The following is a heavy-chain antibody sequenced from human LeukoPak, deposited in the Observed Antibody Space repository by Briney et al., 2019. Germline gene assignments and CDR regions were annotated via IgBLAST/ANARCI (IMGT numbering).Heavy chain of an antibody. Sequence: GGSLRLSCAASGFTFSSYSMNWVRQAPGKGLEWVSSISSSSSYIYYADSVKGRFTISRDNAKNSLYLQMNSLRAEDTAVYYCARDLSPRRVIAGELLYWGQGTLVTVSP. CDR1: GFTFSSYS. D-gene: IGHD2/OR15-2a*01. V-gene: IGHV3-21*01. J-gene: IGHJ4*02. CDR2: ISSSSSYI. CDR3: ARDLSPRRVIAGELLY.